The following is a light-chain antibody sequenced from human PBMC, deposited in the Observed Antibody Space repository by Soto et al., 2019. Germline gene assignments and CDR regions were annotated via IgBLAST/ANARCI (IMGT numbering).Light chain of an antibody. CDR3: QQYASSPLT. V-gene: IGKV1-5*01. CDR2: DAS. CDR1: QSINNR. Sequence: IQMTQSPSTLSASIGDRVTITCRASQSINNRLAWYQQMPGKAPNLLIYDASSLENGVPPRFSGSGSGTDFTLTISRLQPEDFAVYYCQQYASSPLTFGGGTKVDIK. J-gene: IGKJ4*01.